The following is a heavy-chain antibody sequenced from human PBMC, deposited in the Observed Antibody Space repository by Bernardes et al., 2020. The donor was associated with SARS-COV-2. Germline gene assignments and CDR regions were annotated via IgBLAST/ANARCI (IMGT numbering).Heavy chain of an antibody. CDR1: GFNFNNYV. Sequence: GGSLRLSCAASGFNFNNYVMSWVRQAPGKGLEWISSIRIYDYKTFYADSVKGRFTISRDNAKNSLYLQMNSLRAEDTAVYYCASSPCSSTSCYYYYGMDVWGQGTTVTVSS. CDR2: IRIYDYKT. D-gene: IGHD2-2*01. V-gene: IGHV3-21*01. J-gene: IGHJ6*02. CDR3: ASSPCSSTSCYYYYGMDV.